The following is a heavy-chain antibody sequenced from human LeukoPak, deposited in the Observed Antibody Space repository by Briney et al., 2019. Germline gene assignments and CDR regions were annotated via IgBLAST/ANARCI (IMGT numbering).Heavy chain of an antibody. V-gene: IGHV4-39*07. CDR3: ARQTGSGLFILP. J-gene: IGHJ4*02. D-gene: IGHD3-10*01. CDR2: IYYSGST. CDR1: GGSISSSSYY. Sequence: SETLSLTCTVSGGSISSSSYYWGWIRQPPGKGLEWIGSIYYSGSTYYNPSLKSRVTISVDTSKNQFSLKLSSVTAAGTAVYYCARQTGSGLFILPGGQGTLVTVSS.